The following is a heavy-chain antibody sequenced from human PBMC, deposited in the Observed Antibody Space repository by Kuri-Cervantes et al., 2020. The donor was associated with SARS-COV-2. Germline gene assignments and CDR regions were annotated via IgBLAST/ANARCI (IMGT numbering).Heavy chain of an antibody. D-gene: IGHD3-3*01. V-gene: IGHV4-59*01. CDR3: ARHTPSYYDFWSGYLIYYGMDV. J-gene: IGHJ6*02. Sequence: ESLKISCTVSGGSISSYYWSWIRQPPGKGLEWIGYIYYSGSTNCNPSLKSRVTISADTSKNQFSLKLSSVTAADTAVYYCARHTPSYYDFWSGYLIYYGMDVWGQGTTVTVSS. CDR2: IYYSGST. CDR1: GGSISSYY.